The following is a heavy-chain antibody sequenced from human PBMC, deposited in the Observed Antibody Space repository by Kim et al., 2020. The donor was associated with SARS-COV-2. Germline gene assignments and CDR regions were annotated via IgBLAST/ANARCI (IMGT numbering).Heavy chain of an antibody. CDR3: ALSLMVYAPFDY. V-gene: IGHV1-2*02. J-gene: IGHJ4*02. CDR2: INPNSGGT. D-gene: IGHD2-8*01. Sequence: ASVKVSCKASGYTFIGSYMHWVRQAPGQGLEWMGWINPNSGGTNYAQKFQGRVTMTRDTSISTAYMELSRLRSDDTAVYYCALSLMVYAPFDYWGQGTLVTVSS. CDR1: GYTFIGSY.